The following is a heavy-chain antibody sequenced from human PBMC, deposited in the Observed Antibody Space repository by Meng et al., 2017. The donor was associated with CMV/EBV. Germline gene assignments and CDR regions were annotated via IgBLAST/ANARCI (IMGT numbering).Heavy chain of an antibody. CDR3: ASELTGDPITLDY. CDR2: IIPIFGTA. J-gene: IGHJ4*02. CDR1: GGTFSSYA. V-gene: IGHV1-69*05. D-gene: IGHD7-27*01. Sequence: SVKVSCKASGGTFSSYAISWVRQAPGQGLEWMGGIIPIFGTANYAQKFQGRVTITTDESTSTAYMELSSLRSEDTAVYYCASELTGDPITLDYWGQGTLVTVSS.